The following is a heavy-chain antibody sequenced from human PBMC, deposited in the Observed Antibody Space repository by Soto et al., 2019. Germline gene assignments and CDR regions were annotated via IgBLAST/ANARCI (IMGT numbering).Heavy chain of an antibody. J-gene: IGHJ3*02. CDR2: ISSSSSYI. CDR1: EFTFSSYS. Sequence: GALRLSCAASEFTFSSYSMNWVRQAPGKGLEWVSSISSSSSYIYYADSVKGRFTISRDNAKNSLYLQMNSLRAEDTAVYYCARDFHSGAIAFDIWGQGTMVTVSS. D-gene: IGHD2-15*01. V-gene: IGHV3-21*01. CDR3: ARDFHSGAIAFDI.